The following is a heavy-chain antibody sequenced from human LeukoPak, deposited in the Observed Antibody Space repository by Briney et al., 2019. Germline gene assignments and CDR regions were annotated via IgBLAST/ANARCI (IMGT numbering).Heavy chain of an antibody. V-gene: IGHV1-18*01. J-gene: IGHJ4*02. CDR3: ARDSSTPMTTVVPFDY. CDR1: GYTFTSYG. D-gene: IGHD4-23*01. Sequence: ASVKVSCKASGYTFTSYGISWVRQAPGQGLEWMGWISAYNGNTNYAQKLQGRVTMTTEPSTRTAYMELRSLRSDDTAVYYCARDSSTPMTTVVPFDYWGQGTLVTVSS. CDR2: ISAYNGNT.